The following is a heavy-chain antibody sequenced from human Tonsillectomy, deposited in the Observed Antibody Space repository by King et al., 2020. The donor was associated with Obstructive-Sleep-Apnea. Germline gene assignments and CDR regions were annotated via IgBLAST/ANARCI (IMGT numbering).Heavy chain of an antibody. V-gene: IGHV3-33*05. CDR3: ARAVRGILVDY. D-gene: IGHD3-10*01. CDR1: GFSFNDFG. J-gene: IGHJ4*02. CDR2: ISTDGSDT. Sequence: VQLVESGGGVVQPGRSLRLSCAASGFSFNDFGMHWVRQAPGKGLEWVAVISTDGSDTRQADSVKGRFTISRDNPRNTMYLQMNSLRADDTAVYYCARAVRGILVDYWGQGTLLTVSS.